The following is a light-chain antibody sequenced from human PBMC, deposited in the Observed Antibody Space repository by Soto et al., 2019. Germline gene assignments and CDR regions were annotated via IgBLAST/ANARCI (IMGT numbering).Light chain of an antibody. CDR2: YNN. J-gene: IGLJ1*01. Sequence: QSVLTQPPSASGTAGQVVTISCSGGDSNIGSNSVYWYQHLPRMAPKLLIYYNNQRPSGVPDRFSGSRSGTSASLAIVGLRSEDEAVYYCAAWDASLSACVFGNGTKGTV. V-gene: IGLV1-47*02. CDR3: AAWDASLSACV. CDR1: DSNIGSNS.